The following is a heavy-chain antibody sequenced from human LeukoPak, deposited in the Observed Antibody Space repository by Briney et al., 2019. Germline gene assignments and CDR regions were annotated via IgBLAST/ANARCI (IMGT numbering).Heavy chain of an antibody. CDR2: IKQDGSEK. CDR3: AKDLLVRGVISWFDP. J-gene: IGHJ5*02. Sequence: GGSLRLSCAASGFAFSTYWMTWVRQAPGKGLEWVAKIKQDGSEKYYVDSVKGRFTISRDNAKNSLYLQMNSLRVEDTAVYYCAKDLLVRGVISWFDPWGQGTLVTVSS. CDR1: GFAFSTYW. D-gene: IGHD3-10*01. V-gene: IGHV3-7*05.